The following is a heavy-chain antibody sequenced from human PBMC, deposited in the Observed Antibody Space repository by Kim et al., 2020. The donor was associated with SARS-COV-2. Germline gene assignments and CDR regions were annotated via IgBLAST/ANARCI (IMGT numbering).Heavy chain of an antibody. V-gene: IGHV3-48*03. Sequence: TIYYADTGKGRFTISKDNAKNSLYLQRNSLRAEDTDIYYCARGASLDYWGQGTLDTVSS. CDR2: TI. CDR3: ARGASLDY. J-gene: IGHJ4*02.